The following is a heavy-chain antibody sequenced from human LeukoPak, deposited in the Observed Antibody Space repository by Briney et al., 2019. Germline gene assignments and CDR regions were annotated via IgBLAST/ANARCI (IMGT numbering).Heavy chain of an antibody. CDR3: ARFLPATARYYFDY. Sequence: SETLSLTCTVSGXSISSYYWSWIRQPPGKGLEWIGYIYYSGSTNYNPSLKSRVTISVDTSKNQFSLKLSSVTAADTAVYYCARFLPATARYYFDYWGQGTLVTVSS. V-gene: IGHV4-59*01. CDR1: GXSISSYY. J-gene: IGHJ4*02. D-gene: IGHD2-2*01. CDR2: IYYSGST.